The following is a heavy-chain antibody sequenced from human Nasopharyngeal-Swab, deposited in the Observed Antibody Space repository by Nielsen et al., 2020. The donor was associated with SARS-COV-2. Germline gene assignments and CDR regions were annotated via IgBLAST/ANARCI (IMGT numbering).Heavy chain of an antibody. CDR2: ITRRSDGGTT. V-gene: IGHV3-15*01. D-gene: IGHD3-3*01. J-gene: IGHJ5*01. CDR3: ATDGSGAYYDGWFGS. Sequence: GESLKISCAASGFAFRSTWMNWVRLAPGRGLEWVGRITRRSDGGTTEYAAPVKGRFTISRDDSESTFYLQMSSLRSEDTGLYYCATDGSGAYYDGWFGSWGQGTLVTVSS. CDR1: GFAFRSTW.